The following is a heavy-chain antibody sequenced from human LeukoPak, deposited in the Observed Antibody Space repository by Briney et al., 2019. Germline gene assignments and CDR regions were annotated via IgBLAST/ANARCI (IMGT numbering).Heavy chain of an antibody. CDR3: AKGGKWDVTPFDY. Sequence: GGSLRLSCAASGFTFTSYSMNWVRQAPGKGLEWVSTISGGGGSTYYADSVKGRFTSSRDNSKNTLYLQVNSLRAEDTAVYYCAKGGKWDVTPFDYWGQGTLVTVSS. V-gene: IGHV3-23*01. CDR2: ISGGGGST. CDR1: GFTFTSYS. D-gene: IGHD1-26*01. J-gene: IGHJ4*02.